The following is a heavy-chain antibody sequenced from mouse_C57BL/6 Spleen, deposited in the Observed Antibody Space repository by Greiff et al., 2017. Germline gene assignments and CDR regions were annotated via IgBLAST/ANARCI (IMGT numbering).Heavy chain of an antibody. V-gene: IGHV14-2*01. J-gene: IGHJ2*01. D-gene: IGHD1-1*01. Sequence: VQLQQSGAELVKPGASVKLSCTASGFNIKDYYMHWVKQRTEQGLEWIGRIDPEDGEIKYAPKFQGRATITADTSSNTAYLQLSSLTSEDTAVYYSARGTTVSDNWGQGTTLTVSS. CDR1: GFNIKDYY. CDR3: ARGTTVSDN. CDR2: IDPEDGEI.